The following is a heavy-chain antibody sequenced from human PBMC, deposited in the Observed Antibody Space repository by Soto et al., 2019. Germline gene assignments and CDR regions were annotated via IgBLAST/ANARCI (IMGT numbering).Heavy chain of an antibody. J-gene: IGHJ5*02. CDR2: ISGSGGST. CDR1: GFTFSSYA. Sequence: GGSLSLYCAASGFTFSSYAMSWVRQAPGKGLEWVSAISGSGGSTYYADSVKGRFTISRDNSKNTLYLQMNSLRAEDTAVYYCAKDGNPIPYLTGYYRLGWFDPWGQGTLVTVSS. V-gene: IGHV3-23*01. CDR3: AKDGNPIPYLTGYYRLGWFDP. D-gene: IGHD3-9*01.